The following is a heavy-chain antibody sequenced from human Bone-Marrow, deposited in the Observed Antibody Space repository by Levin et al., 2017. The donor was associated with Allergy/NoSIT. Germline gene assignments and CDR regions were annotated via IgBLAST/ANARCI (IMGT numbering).Heavy chain of an antibody. V-gene: IGHV3-30-3*01. Sequence: PAGGSLRLSCAASGFTFSNYAMHWVRQAPGKGLDWVAVISFDGSNKYYADSVKGRFTISRDNSKNTLYLQMNSLRAEDTAVYYCARDNGEWDSGSEVWFGELYIHWFDPWGQGTLVTVSS. J-gene: IGHJ5*02. D-gene: IGHD3-10*01. CDR3: ARDNGEWDSGSEVWFGELYIHWFDP. CDR1: GFTFSNYA. CDR2: ISFDGSNK.